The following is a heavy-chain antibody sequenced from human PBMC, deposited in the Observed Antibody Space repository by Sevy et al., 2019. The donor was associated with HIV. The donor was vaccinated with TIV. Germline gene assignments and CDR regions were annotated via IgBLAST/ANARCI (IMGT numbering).Heavy chain of an antibody. CDR2: ISGSGGSR. Sequence: GGSLRLSCAASGFTFSSYAMSWVRQAPGKGLEWVSAISGSGGSRYYADSVKGRFTISRDNSKNTLYLQMNSLRAEDTVVYYGAKGLTFGGVIPRNYFDYWGQGTLVTVSS. D-gene: IGHD3-16*02. V-gene: IGHV3-23*01. CDR3: AKGLTFGGVIPRNYFDY. J-gene: IGHJ4*02. CDR1: GFTFSSYA.